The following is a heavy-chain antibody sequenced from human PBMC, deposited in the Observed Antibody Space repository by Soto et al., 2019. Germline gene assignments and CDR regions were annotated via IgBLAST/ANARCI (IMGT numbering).Heavy chain of an antibody. Sequence: QVQLVQSGAEVKKPGASVKVSCKASGYTFTSYGISWVRQAPGQGLEWMGWISAYNGNTNYAQKLQGIVTMTTDTPKSTAYMEVRSLRSDDTAVDYGAIDEGSTWYNDYWGQGTPVTVSS. V-gene: IGHV1-18*01. CDR1: GYTFTSYG. J-gene: IGHJ4*02. CDR3: AIDEGSTWYNDY. D-gene: IGHD6-13*01. CDR2: ISAYNGNT.